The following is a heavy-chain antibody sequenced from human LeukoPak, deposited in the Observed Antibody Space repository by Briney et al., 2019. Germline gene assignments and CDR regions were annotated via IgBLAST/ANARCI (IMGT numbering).Heavy chain of an antibody. CDR3: AKAYSVVIDY. Sequence: GGSLRLSCAASGFTFSSYGMHWIRQAPGKGLEWVAVISYDGSNKYYADSVEGRFTISRDNSKNTLYLQMNSLRAEDTAVYYCAKAYSVVIDYWGQGTLVTVSA. D-gene: IGHD4-23*01. CDR2: ISYDGSNK. CDR1: GFTFSSYG. V-gene: IGHV3-30*18. J-gene: IGHJ4*02.